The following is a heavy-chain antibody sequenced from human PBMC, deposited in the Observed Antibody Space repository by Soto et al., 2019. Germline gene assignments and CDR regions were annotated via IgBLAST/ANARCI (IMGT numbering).Heavy chain of an antibody. V-gene: IGHV4-61*01. CDR1: GGSVSSGSYY. Sequence: SETLSLTCTVSGGSVSSGSYYWSWIRQPPGKGLEWIGYIYYSGSTNYNPSLKSRVTISVDTSKDQFSLKLSSVTAADTAVYYCASARYDSSGYYSSDYYYGMDVWGQGTTVTV. J-gene: IGHJ6*02. CDR2: IYYSGST. D-gene: IGHD3-22*01. CDR3: ASARYDSSGYYSSDYYYGMDV.